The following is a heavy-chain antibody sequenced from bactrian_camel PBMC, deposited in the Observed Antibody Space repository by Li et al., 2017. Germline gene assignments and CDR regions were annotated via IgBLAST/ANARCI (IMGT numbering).Heavy chain of an antibody. V-gene: IGHV3S60*01. J-gene: IGHJ4*01. D-gene: IGHD1*01. CDR1: GFAFDSD. CDR2: ISSDGRA. Sequence: HVQLVESGGGLVQPGGSLRLSCTASGFAFDSDMGWFRLAPGNECELVSTISSDGRAYYSDSVKGRFTISKNVTKDTVYLQMNDLKPEDTAMYSCHDNQCHRGWPGAYRGPGTQVTVS. CDR3: HDNQCHRGWPGAY.